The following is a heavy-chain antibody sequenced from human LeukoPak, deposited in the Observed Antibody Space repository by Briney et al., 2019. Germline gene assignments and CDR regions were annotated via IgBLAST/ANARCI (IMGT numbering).Heavy chain of an antibody. CDR1: GGTFSSYA. J-gene: IGHJ4*02. CDR2: IIPIFGTA. CDR3: AREPYYYDSSGYFFDY. V-gene: IGHV1-69*05. Sequence: SVKVSCKASGGTFSSYAISWVRQAPGQGLEWTGGIIPIFGTANYAQKFQGRVTITTDESTSTAYMELSSLRSEDTAVYYCAREPYYYDSSGYFFDYWGQGTLVTVSS. D-gene: IGHD3-22*01.